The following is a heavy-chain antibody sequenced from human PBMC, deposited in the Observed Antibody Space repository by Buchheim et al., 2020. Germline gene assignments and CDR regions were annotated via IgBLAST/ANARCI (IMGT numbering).Heavy chain of an antibody. CDR2: INSDGTT. CDR1: GFTFSGYW. Sequence: EVQLVESGGGFVQPGGSLRLSCAASGFTFSGYWMHWVRQAPGKGLVWVSRINSDGTTTHADSVKGRFTISRDNAKNTLYLKLNSLRAEDTAVYYCARGYYYGFDYWGQGAL. J-gene: IGHJ4*02. D-gene: IGHD3-10*01. V-gene: IGHV3-74*01. CDR3: ARGYYYGFDY.